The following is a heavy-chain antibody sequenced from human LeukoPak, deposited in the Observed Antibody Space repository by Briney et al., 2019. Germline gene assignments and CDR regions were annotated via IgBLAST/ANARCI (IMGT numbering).Heavy chain of an antibody. CDR3: ARDLKMGYSSGRYSRGTGSSNDY. CDR2: INPGGSWT. Sequence: ASVKVSCKASGYTFTRHYMHWVRQAPGQGLEWMGVINPGGSWTSYAQKFQGRVTMTRDMSTCTDYMELSSLRSEDTAVYYCARDLKMGYSSGRYSRGTGSSNDYWGQGTLVTVSS. CDR1: GYTFTRHY. J-gene: IGHJ4*02. V-gene: IGHV1-46*01. D-gene: IGHD6-19*01.